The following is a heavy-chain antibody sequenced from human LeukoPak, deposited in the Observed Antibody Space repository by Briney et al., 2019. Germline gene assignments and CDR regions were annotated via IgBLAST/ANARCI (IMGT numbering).Heavy chain of an antibody. CDR2: INQAGSEK. CDR1: GFTFSTYW. D-gene: IGHD1-20*01. CDR3: ARSITAKTSRFDP. V-gene: IGHV3-7*05. Sequence: PGGSLRLSCAGSGFTFSTYWMSWVRQAPGTGLEWVANINQAGSEKYYVDSVKGRFTISRDNAKNSLYLQMNSLRAEDTAVYYCARSITAKTSRFDPWGQGTLVTVSS. J-gene: IGHJ5*02.